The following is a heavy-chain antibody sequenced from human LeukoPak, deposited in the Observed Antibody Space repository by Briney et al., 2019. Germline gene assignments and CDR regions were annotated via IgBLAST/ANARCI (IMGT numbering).Heavy chain of an antibody. CDR2: IIPIFGTA. CDR3: ARDQNHGDLATFDY. V-gene: IGHV1-69*13. CDR1: GYTFTSYA. Sequence: SVKVSCKASGYTFTSYAISWVRQAPGQGLEWMGGIIPIFGTANYAQKFQGRVTITADESTSTAYMEMSSLRSEDTAVYYCARDQNHGDLATFDYWGQGTLVTVSS. J-gene: IGHJ4*02. D-gene: IGHD4-17*01.